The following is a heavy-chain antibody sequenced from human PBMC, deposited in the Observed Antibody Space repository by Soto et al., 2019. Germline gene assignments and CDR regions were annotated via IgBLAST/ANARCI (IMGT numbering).Heavy chain of an antibody. V-gene: IGHV5-51*01. CDR2: IYPGDSET. CDR3: ARTFGGHLYSFDF. Sequence: GESLKISCKGSGYTFISNWIGWVRQIPGKGLEWMGIIYPGDSETRYSPSFQGQVTISADKSINTAYLQWSSLKASDTAIYYCARTFGGHLYSFDFWGQGTLVTVSS. CDR1: GYTFISNW. J-gene: IGHJ4*02. D-gene: IGHD3-16*01.